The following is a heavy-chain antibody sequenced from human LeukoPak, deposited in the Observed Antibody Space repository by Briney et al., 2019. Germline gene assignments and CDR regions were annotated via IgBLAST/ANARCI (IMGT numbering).Heavy chain of an antibody. J-gene: IGHJ4*02. D-gene: IGHD2-21*02. CDR3: ANEGSYCGGDCYSAALFDY. Sequence: GGSLRLSCAASGFTFSSYDMHWVRQATRKGLEWVTAIGTAGDTYYPGSVKGRFTISRENAKNSLYLQMNSLRAGDTAVYYCANEGSYCGGDCYSAALFDYWGQGTLVTVSS. CDR2: IGTAGDT. V-gene: IGHV3-13*01. CDR1: GFTFSSYD.